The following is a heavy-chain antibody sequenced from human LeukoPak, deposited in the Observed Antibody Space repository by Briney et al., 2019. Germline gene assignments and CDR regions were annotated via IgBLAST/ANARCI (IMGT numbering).Heavy chain of an antibody. CDR3: ARIRAGSSWYWGPVDY. CDR1: GFSLSTSGMC. CDR2: IDWDDDK. V-gene: IGHV2-70*11. D-gene: IGHD6-13*01. Sequence: RESGPTLVKPTQTLTLTCTFSGFSLSTSGMCVSWIRQPPGKALEWLARIDWDDDKYYSTSLKTRLTISKDTSKNQVVLTMTNMDPVDTATYYCARIRAGSSWYWGPVDYWGQGTLVTVSS. J-gene: IGHJ4*02.